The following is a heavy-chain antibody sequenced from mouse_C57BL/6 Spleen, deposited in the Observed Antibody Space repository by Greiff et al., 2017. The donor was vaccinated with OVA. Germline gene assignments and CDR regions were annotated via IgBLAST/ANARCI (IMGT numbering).Heavy chain of an antibody. CDR3: ARRITTGYWYFDV. V-gene: IGHV1-19*01. J-gene: IGHJ1*03. CDR1: GYTFTDYY. D-gene: IGHD1-1*01. CDR2: INPYNGGT. Sequence: EVQLQQSGPVLVKPGASVKMSCKASGYTFTDYYMNWVKQSHGKSLEWIGVINPYNGGTSYNQKFKGKATLTVDKSSSTAYMELNSLTSEDSAVYYCARRITTGYWYFDVWGTGTTVTVSS.